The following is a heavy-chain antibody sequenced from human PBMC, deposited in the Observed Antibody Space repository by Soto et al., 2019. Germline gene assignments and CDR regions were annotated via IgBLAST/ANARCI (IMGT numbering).Heavy chain of an antibody. CDR2: LYYSGTV. D-gene: IGHD3-10*01. J-gene: IGHJ3*02. V-gene: IGHV4-59*08. CDR1: AGSINRYY. Sequence: SETLSLTCTVPAGSINRYYWNWIRQPPGKGLEWIGHLYYSGTVNYNPSLKSRVTMSLDTSKNHFSLKLSSVTAADTAMYYCARPIIYGSERSDAFDMWGQGTMVTVSS. CDR3: ARPIIYGSERSDAFDM.